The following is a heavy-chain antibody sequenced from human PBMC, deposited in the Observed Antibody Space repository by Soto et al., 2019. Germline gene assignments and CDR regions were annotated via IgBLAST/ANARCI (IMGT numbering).Heavy chain of an antibody. J-gene: IGHJ2*01. D-gene: IGHD3-10*01. V-gene: IGHV4-4*02. CDR3: ARDYFKNWYFDL. Sequence: QVQLQESGPGLVKPSGTLSLTCAVSGDSIISTNWWSWVRQPPGKGLEWIGEVFHSGRTNYNPSPKSRITMLVDKSKNQFSLKVTSVTAADTAMYYCARDYFKNWYFDLWGRGTLVTVSS. CDR2: VFHSGRT. CDR1: GDSIISTNW.